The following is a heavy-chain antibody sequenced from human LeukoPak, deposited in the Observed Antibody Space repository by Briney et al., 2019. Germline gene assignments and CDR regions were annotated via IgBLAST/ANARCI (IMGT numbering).Heavy chain of an antibody. V-gene: IGHV1-3*01. J-gene: IGHJ6*02. CDR2: INAGNGNT. Sequence: ASVKVSCKASGYTFTSYAMHWVRQAPGQRLEWMGWINAGNGNTKYSQKFQGRVTITRDTSASTAYMELSSLRSEDTAVYYCARGSAYIAAAGGYYYYGMDVWGQGTTVTVSS. D-gene: IGHD6-13*01. CDR1: GYTFTSYA. CDR3: ARGSAYIAAAGGYYYYGMDV.